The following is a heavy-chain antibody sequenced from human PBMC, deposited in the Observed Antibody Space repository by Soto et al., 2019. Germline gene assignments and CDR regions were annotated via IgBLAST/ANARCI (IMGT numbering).Heavy chain of an antibody. CDR2: IKQDGSEK. Sequence: PGGSLRLSCAASGFTLSSYWMSWVRQAPGKGLEWVANIKQDGSEKYYVDSVKGRFTISRDNAKNSLYLQMNSLRAEDTAVYYCARDIDPYYDSSGYYYWGQGTLVTVSS. CDR3: ARDIDPYYDSSGYYY. CDR1: GFTLSSYW. V-gene: IGHV3-7*01. J-gene: IGHJ4*02. D-gene: IGHD3-22*01.